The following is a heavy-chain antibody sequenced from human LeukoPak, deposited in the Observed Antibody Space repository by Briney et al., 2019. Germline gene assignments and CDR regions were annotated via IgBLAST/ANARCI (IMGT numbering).Heavy chain of an antibody. V-gene: IGHV1-18*04. J-gene: IGHJ4*02. Sequence: GASVKLSCEASGYTFTSYGISWVRQAPVQGHEWMGCISPYYGNTNYAQKLQGRVTMTKDTATSTANMELRSLRSDDTAVYYCARLRLGDDYSDLAYINYWGQGTLVTVSS. CDR3: ARLRLGDDYSDLAYINY. CDR1: GYTFTSYG. D-gene: IGHD4-17*01. CDR2: ISPYYGNT.